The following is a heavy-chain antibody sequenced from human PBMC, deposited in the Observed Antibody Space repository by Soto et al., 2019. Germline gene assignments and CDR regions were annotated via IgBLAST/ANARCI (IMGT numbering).Heavy chain of an antibody. CDR2: IRASGDRT. CDR3: ATDRGIIVNAGDGFDV. CDR1: GFTLSMSA. D-gene: IGHD3-16*02. J-gene: IGHJ3*01. Sequence: EVQLMESGGGLVQPGGSLRLSCAFSGFTLSMSAVNWVRQAPGKGLEWVSYIRASGDRTYYADSVKGRFTIYRDRSKNTVALQMDSLIAVDTAVYYCATDRGIIVNAGDGFDVWGQGTKVTVSS. V-gene: IGHV3-23*01.